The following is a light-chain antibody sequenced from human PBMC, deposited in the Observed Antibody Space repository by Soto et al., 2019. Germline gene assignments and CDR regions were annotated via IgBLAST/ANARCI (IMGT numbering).Light chain of an antibody. CDR1: QSVTSY. V-gene: IGKV3-11*01. CDR2: DAS. CDR3: QQRSNWPLT. J-gene: IGKJ3*01. Sequence: EIVLTQSPASLSLSPGERATLSCRASQSVTSYLAWYQHKPGQAPRLLIYDASNRATGIPARFSGSGSGTDFTLTISSLEPEDFAVYYCQQRSNWPLTFGPGTKVDLK.